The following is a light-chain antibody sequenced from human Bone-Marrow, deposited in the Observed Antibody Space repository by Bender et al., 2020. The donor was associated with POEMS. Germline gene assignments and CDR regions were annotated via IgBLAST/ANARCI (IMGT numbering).Light chain of an antibody. J-gene: IGLJ3*02. CDR3: HSYAGDVSWV. CDR2: YDD. Sequence: QSVLTQPPSVSGAPSQRVTISCSGSSSNIGNNAVNWYQQLPGKAPRLLIYYDDMLASGVSDRFSGAKSGTSASLAISGLQSEDEADYYCHSYAGDVSWVFGGGTKVTVL. CDR1: SSNIGNNA. V-gene: IGLV1-36*01.